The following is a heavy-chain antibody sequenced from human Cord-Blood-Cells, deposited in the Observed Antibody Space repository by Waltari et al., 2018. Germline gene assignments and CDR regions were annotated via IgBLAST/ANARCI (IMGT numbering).Heavy chain of an antibody. CDR1: GAPISSYY. CDR2: IYTSGST. D-gene: IGHD3-10*01. V-gene: IGHV4-4*07. J-gene: IGHJ2*01. Sequence: QVQLQESGPGLVKPSATLSPTCTLSGAPISSYYWTWIRQPAGKGLEWIGRIYTSGSTNYNPSLKSRVTMSVDTSKNQFSLKLSSVTAADTAVYYCARDRGLSKEVTWYFDLWGRGTLVTVSS. CDR3: ARDRGLSKEVTWYFDL.